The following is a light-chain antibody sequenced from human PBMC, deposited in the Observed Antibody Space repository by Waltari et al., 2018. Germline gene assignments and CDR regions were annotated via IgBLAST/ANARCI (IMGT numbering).Light chain of an antibody. J-gene: IGKJ5*01. CDR3: QQRSNWPPIT. CDR2: GAS. Sequence: EIELTQSPGTLSLSPGERATLSCRASQSVSNSYLAWYQQKPGQAPRLLIYGASSRATGIPDRFSGSGSGTDFTLTIISLQSEDSAVYYCQQRSNWPPITFGQGTRLEIK. CDR1: QSVSNSY. V-gene: IGKV3D-20*02.